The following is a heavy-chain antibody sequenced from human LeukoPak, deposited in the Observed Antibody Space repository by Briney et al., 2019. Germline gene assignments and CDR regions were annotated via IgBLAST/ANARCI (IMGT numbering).Heavy chain of an antibody. Sequence: SGTPSLTCGVSGGSISSTNWWTWVRQPPGEGLEWIGEVHLSGRTNYNPSLESRVTMSVDMSENHISLKLTSVTAADTAVYYCAREGGPYRPLDYSGQGTLVTVSS. CDR1: GGSISSTNW. V-gene: IGHV4-4*02. CDR2: VHLSGRT. J-gene: IGHJ4*02. CDR3: AREGGPYRPLDY.